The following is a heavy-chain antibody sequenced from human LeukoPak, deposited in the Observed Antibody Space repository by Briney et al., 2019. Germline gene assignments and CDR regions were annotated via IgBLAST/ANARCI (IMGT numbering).Heavy chain of an antibody. CDR2: ISGSGDDT. CDR1: GFTFNIYA. J-gene: IGHJ4*02. D-gene: IGHD3-16*01. Sequence: GGSLRLSCAASGFTFNIYAMTWVRQTPGKGLEWVSSISGSGDDTYNADSVKGRFTISRDNSKNTLYLQMNSLRSEDTAVYYCATSPRVTLYVMGDFAYWGQGTLVTVSS. CDR3: ATSPRVTLYVMGDFAY. V-gene: IGHV3-23*01.